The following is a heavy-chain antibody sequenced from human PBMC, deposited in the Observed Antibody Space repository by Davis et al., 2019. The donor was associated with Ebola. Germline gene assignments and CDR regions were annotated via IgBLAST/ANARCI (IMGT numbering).Heavy chain of an antibody. V-gene: IGHV4-39*01. J-gene: IGHJ4*02. CDR2: IYYSGST. CDR3: ARHERGRDY. CDR1: GGSVSSGSYY. Sequence: MPSETLSLTCTVSGGSVSSGSYYWSWIRQPPGKGLEWIGSIYYSGSTYYNPSLKSRVTISVDTSKNQFSLKLSSVTAADTAVYYCARHERGRDYWGQGTLVTVSS.